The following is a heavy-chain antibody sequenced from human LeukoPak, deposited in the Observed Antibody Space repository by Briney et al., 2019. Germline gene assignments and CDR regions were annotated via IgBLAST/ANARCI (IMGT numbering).Heavy chain of an antibody. D-gene: IGHD2-15*01. V-gene: IGHV3-7*01. Sequence: GGSLRLSCAASGFTFSSYAMSWVRQAPGKGLEGVANIKQDGSEKYYVDSVKGRFTISRDNAKNSLYLQMNSLRAEDTAVYYCARTQGSRSGGNFDYWGQGTLVTVSS. CDR2: IKQDGSEK. CDR1: GFTFSSYA. J-gene: IGHJ4*02. CDR3: ARTQGSRSGGNFDY.